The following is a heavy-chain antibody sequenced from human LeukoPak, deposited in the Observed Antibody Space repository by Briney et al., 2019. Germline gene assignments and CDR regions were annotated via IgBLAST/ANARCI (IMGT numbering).Heavy chain of an antibody. D-gene: IGHD2-21*01. Sequence: PGGSLRLSCAASGFTFSSYAMSWVRQAPGKGLEWVSSISSSSSYIYYADSVKGRFTISRDNAKNSLYLQMNSLRAEDTAVYYCASSSPDGVISWGQGTLVTVSS. J-gene: IGHJ4*02. CDR1: GFTFSSYA. CDR3: ASSSPDGVIS. CDR2: ISSSSSYI. V-gene: IGHV3-21*01.